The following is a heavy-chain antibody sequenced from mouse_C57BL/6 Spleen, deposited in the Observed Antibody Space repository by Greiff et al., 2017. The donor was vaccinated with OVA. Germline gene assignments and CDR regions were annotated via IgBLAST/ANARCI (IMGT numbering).Heavy chain of an antibody. CDR2: IDPSDSYT. CDR1: GYTFTSYW. Sequence: VQLQQPGAELVMPGASVKLSCKASGYTFTSYWMHWVKQRPGQGLEWIGEIDPSDSYTNYNQKFKGKSTLTVDKSSSTAYMQLSSLTSEDSAVYYCARSGRLRRSAMDYWGQGSSVTVSS. V-gene: IGHV1-69*01. D-gene: IGHD2-4*01. CDR3: ARSGRLRRSAMDY. J-gene: IGHJ4*01.